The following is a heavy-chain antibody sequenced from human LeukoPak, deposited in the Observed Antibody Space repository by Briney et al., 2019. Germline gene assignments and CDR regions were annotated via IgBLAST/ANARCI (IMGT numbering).Heavy chain of an antibody. D-gene: IGHD3-16*01. Sequence: SETLSLTCTVSGGSFSGFYWSWIRQSPGKGLEWIGEIHHSGNASYNPPLNSRVTISLDTSKKQLSLNLTSVTAAATAVYYCARAYSYDYAYYFDYWGQGTLVTVSS. V-gene: IGHV4-34*01. CDR3: ARAYSYDYAYYFDY. CDR1: GGSFSGFY. J-gene: IGHJ4*02. CDR2: IHHSGNA.